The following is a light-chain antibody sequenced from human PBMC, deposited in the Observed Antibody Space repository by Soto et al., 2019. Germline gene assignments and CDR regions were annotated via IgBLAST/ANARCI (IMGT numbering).Light chain of an antibody. J-gene: IGKJ3*01. CDR2: DAG. CDR1: QSVSNTY. CDR3: QQYGRSPGLFT. V-gene: IGKV3-20*01. Sequence: PGDRATLSCRASQSVSNTYLAWYQQKPGQAPRLLIYDAGSRATGIPDRFSGSGSGTDFTLTISRLEPEDFAVYNCQQYGRSPGLFTFGPGTKVDIK.